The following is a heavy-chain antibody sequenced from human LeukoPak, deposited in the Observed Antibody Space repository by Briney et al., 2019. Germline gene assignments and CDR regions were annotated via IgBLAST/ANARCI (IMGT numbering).Heavy chain of an antibody. D-gene: IGHD3-22*01. Sequence: GGSLRLSCAASGFTFSSYSMNWVRQAPGKGLEWVSSISSSSSYIYYADSVKGRFTISRDNAKNSLYLQMNSLRAEDTAVYYCARDLGQYYDTSDNWFDPWGQGTLVTVSS. CDR3: ARDLGQYYDTSDNWFDP. CDR2: ISSSSSYI. J-gene: IGHJ5*02. V-gene: IGHV3-21*01. CDR1: GFTFSSYS.